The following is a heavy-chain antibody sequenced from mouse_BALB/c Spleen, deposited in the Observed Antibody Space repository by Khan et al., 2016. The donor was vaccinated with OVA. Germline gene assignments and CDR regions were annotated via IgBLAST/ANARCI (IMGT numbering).Heavy chain of an antibody. CDR1: DFNIKDYY. J-gene: IGHJ4*01. CDR2: IDPENGDT. D-gene: IGHD2-1*01. Sequence: EVQLQESGAELVRSGASVKLSCTASDFNIKDYYIHWVKQRPEQGLEWIGWIDPENGDTDYAPKFQGKGTMTADTSSNTAYLQLNSVTSEDTAVYYCNAIYYGNSYALDYWGQGTSVTVSS. V-gene: IGHV14-4*02. CDR3: NAIYYGNSYALDY.